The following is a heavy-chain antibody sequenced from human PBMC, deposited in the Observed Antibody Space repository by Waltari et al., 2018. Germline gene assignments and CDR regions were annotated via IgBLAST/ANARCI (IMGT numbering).Heavy chain of an antibody. D-gene: IGHD2-15*01. Sequence: QLQLQQSGPGLVKPSGTLSLICTVSGDAMSSTYWWSWVRQSPGKGLEWIGQVHGTGKTNYNPSFASRVTVSLDTSASHFALKLTSATAADTALYSCARDRGRGLFLDTWGQGTLVTVSP. CDR1: GDAMSSTYW. V-gene: IGHV4-4*02. J-gene: IGHJ5*02. CDR3: ARDRGRGLFLDT. CDR2: VHGTGKT.